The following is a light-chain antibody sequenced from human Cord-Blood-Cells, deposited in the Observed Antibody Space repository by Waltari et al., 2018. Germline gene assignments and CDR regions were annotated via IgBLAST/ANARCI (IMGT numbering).Light chain of an antibody. CDR1: SSDVGSYYL. V-gene: IGLV2-23*01. Sequence: QSALTQPASVSGSPGQSITISCTGTSSDVGSYYLDSWYQQHPCKAPKLMIYEGSKRSSGVSNRFSGSKSGNTASLTISGLQAEDEADYYCCSYAGSSTYVFGTGTKVTVL. CDR3: CSYAGSSTYV. J-gene: IGLJ1*01. CDR2: EGS.